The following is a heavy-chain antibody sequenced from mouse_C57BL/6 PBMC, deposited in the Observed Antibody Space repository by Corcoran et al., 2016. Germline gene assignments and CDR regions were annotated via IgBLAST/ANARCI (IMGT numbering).Heavy chain of an antibody. CDR3: ARVDPFAY. V-gene: IGHV1-26*01. CDR1: GYTFTDYY. CDR2: INPNNGGT. J-gene: IGHJ3*01. Sequence: EVQLQQSGPELVKPGASVKISCKASGYTFTDYYMNWVKQSHGKSLEWIGDINPNNGGTSYNQKFKGKATLTVDKSSSTAYMELRSLTSEDSAVYYCARVDPFAYWGQGTLVTVSA.